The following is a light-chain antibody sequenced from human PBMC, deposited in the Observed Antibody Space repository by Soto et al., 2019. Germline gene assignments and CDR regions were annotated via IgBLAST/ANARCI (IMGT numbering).Light chain of an antibody. Sequence: DIQMTQSPSSLSASVGDRVTITCRASQSITTYLNWYQQNPGKAPKLLIFAASNLQSGVPSRFSGSGSGTDFTLTISSLQPEDFATYYCQQSYSSPPWTFGPGTKVEI. CDR1: QSITTY. V-gene: IGKV1-39*01. CDR2: AAS. J-gene: IGKJ1*01. CDR3: QQSYSSPPWT.